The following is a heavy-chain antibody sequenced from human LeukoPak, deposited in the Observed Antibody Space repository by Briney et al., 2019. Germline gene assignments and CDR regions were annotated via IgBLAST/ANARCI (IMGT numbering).Heavy chain of an antibody. J-gene: IGHJ4*02. Sequence: GGSLRLTCAASGFRISDYYMSWIRQAPGKGLEWISYISSSGSATYYPDSVKGRFTISRDNAKNSLYLQMNSLRAEDTAVYYCARESRRSADYWGQGTLVTVSS. CDR3: ARESRRSADY. CDR1: GFRISDYY. CDR2: ISSSGSAT. D-gene: IGHD3-3*01. V-gene: IGHV3-11*04.